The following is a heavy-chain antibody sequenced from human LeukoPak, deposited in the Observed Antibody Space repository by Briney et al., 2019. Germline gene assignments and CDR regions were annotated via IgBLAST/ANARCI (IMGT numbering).Heavy chain of an antibody. CDR2: INHSGST. D-gene: IGHD3-22*01. V-gene: IGHV4-34*01. Sequence: SSETLSLTYAVYGGSFSGYYWSWIRQPPGKGLEWIGEINHSGSTNYNPSLKSRVTISVDTSKNQFSLKLSSVTAADTAVYYCARGGYYYDSSGYYSFDYWGQGTLVTVSS. J-gene: IGHJ4*02. CDR3: ARGGYYYDSSGYYSFDY. CDR1: GGSFSGYY.